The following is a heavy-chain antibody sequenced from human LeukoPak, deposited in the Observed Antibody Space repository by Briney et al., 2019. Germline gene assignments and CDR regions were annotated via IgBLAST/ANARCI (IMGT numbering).Heavy chain of an antibody. J-gene: IGHJ6*04. CDR3: ARVPTLRFLFSMDV. V-gene: IGHV4-34*01. Sequence: SETLSLTCAVYGGSFSAYYWSWIRQPPGKGLEWIGEINHSGSTNYNPSLKSRVTISVDTSKNQFSLKLSSVTAADTAVYYCARVPTLRFLFSMDVWGKGTTVTVSS. D-gene: IGHD3-3*01. CDR1: GGSFSAYY. CDR2: INHSGST.